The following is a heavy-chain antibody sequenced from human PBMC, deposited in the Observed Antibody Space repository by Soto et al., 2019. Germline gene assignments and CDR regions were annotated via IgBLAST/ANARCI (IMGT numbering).Heavy chain of an antibody. J-gene: IGHJ5*02. D-gene: IGHD3-16*01. CDR3: ARDVGGYGSNWLAP. CDR2: IYYSGGT. Sequence: SETLSLTCTVSGGSISSGGYYWSWIRQHPGKGLEWIGYIYYSGGTYSNPSLRSRVTISVDTSKNLFSLNLSSVTAADTAVYYCARDVGGYGSNWLAPWGQGSLVTVSS. CDR1: GGSISSGGYY. V-gene: IGHV4-31*03.